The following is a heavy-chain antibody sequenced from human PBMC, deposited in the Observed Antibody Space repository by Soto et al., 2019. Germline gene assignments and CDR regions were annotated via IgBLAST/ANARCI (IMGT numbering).Heavy chain of an antibody. CDR3: ARGGHVVVVTAALDY. Sequence: QVQLVQSGAEVKKPGASVKVSCKASGDTFTDYYIHWVRQAPGQGLEWMGTVNPSGGHTTYAQRVLGRMTMTRDTSTSTLYMELTSLTSEDTAVYYCARGGHVVVVTAALDYWGQGTLVTVSS. J-gene: IGHJ4*02. CDR1: GDTFTDYY. CDR2: VNPSGGHT. D-gene: IGHD2-21*02. V-gene: IGHV1-46*01.